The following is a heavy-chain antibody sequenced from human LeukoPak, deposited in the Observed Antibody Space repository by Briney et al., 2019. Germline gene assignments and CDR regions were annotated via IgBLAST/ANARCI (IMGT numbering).Heavy chain of an antibody. Sequence: SQTLSLTCTVSGGSISSGGYYWSWIRQHPGKGLEWIGYIYYSGSTYYNPSLKGRVTISVDTSKNQFSLKLSSVTAADTAVYYCARGRGQQLVLLVDWFDPWGREPWSPSPQ. D-gene: IGHD6-13*01. CDR2: IYYSGST. V-gene: IGHV4-31*03. J-gene: IGHJ5*02. CDR1: GGSISSGGYY. CDR3: ARGRGQQLVLLVDWFDP.